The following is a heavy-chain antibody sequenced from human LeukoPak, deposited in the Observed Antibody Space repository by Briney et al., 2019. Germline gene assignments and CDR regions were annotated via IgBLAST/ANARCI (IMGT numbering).Heavy chain of an antibody. CDR1: GYTFTGYY. CDR3: ASLIAVAGIFDY. J-gene: IGHJ4*02. D-gene: IGHD6-19*01. CDR2: INPNSGGT. Sequence: GASVKVSCKASGYTFTGYYMHWVRHAPGQGLDWMGWINPNSGGTNYAQKFQGRVTMTRDTSISTPYMELSRLRSDDTAVYYCASLIAVAGIFDYWGQGTLVTVSS. V-gene: IGHV1-2*02.